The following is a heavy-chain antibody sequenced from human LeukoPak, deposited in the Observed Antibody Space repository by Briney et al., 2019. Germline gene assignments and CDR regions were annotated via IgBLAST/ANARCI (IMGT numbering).Heavy chain of an antibody. D-gene: IGHD3-9*01. J-gene: IGHJ6*02. V-gene: IGHV3-30-3*01. CDR2: ISYDGSNK. CDR1: GFTFSSYA. CDR3: AREIGYYKHYYYYGMDV. Sequence: PGGSLRLSCAASGFTFSSYAMHWVRQAPGKGLEWVAVISYDGSNKYYADSVKGRFTISRDNSKNTLYLQRNSLRAEDTAVYYCAREIGYYKHYYYYGMDVWGQGTTVTVSS.